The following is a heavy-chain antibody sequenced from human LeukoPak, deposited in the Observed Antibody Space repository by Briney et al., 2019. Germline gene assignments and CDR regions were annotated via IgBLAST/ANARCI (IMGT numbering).Heavy chain of an antibody. CDR1: GFTFSSYS. CDR2: ISSSSSYV. J-gene: IGHJ4*02. CDR3: ARDPLVGATDW. D-gene: IGHD1-26*01. V-gene: IGHV3-21*01. Sequence: GGSLRLSCAASGFTFSSYSMNWVRQAPGKGLEWVSSISSSSSYVYYADSVKGRFTISRDNAKNSLYLQMNSLRAEDTAVYYCARDPLVGATDWWGQGTLVTVSS.